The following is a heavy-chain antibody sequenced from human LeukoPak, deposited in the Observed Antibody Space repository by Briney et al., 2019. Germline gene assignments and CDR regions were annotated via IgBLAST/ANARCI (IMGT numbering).Heavy chain of an antibody. CDR2: ICYDGSNE. J-gene: IGHJ5*02. V-gene: IGHV3-33*01. Sequence: PGGSLRVSCAASGFAFSNFDMHWVRQAPGKGLDGVAVICYDGSNEYYSESVKGRFTISRDNAKNTLHLQMGSPRADDTAVYYCARGVHSSSLSWFYPWGQGTLVTVSS. D-gene: IGHD6-13*01. CDR1: GFAFSNFD. CDR3: ARGVHSSSLSWFYP.